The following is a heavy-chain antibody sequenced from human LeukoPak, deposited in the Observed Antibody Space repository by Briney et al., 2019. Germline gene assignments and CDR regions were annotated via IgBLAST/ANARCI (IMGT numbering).Heavy chain of an antibody. Sequence: PGGSLRLYCAASGFTFSSYSMNWVRQAPGKGLEWVSSISSSSSYIYYADSVKGRFTISRDNAKNSLYLQMNSLRAEDTAVYYCARDGESNYYDSSGYYPFDYWGQGTLVTVSS. CDR3: ARDGESNYYDSSGYYPFDY. V-gene: IGHV3-21*01. CDR1: GFTFSSYS. J-gene: IGHJ4*02. D-gene: IGHD3-22*01. CDR2: ISSSSSYI.